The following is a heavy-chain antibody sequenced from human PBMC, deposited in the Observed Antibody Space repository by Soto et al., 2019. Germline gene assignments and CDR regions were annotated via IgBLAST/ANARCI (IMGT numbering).Heavy chain of an antibody. V-gene: IGHV4-39*01. Sequence: QLKLQESGPGLVKPSETLSLTCTVSGCSISSSSYSWGWISQPPGKGLEWSGSIYYSGSTYYNPSLKSRVTISVDTSKNQFALKLSSVTAEDTAVSYCARTGGVSWGQGTLVTVSS. CDR2: IYYSGST. J-gene: IGHJ4*02. CDR1: GCSISSSSYS. CDR3: ARTGGVS. D-gene: IGHD7-27*01.